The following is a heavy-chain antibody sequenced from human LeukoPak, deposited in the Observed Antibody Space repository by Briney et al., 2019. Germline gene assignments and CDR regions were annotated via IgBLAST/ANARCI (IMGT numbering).Heavy chain of an antibody. CDR1: GYIFSTSG. CDR2: ISTYNGNT. J-gene: IGHJ4*02. D-gene: IGHD3-10*01. Sequence: ASVKVSCKASGYIFSTSGITWVRQAPGQGLEWLGWISTYNGNTRYAQKVQGRVTMTTDTSTTTAYMKLRSLRFDDTAVYYCAKAPNYSGSGSPLFEYWGQGTLVTVSS. V-gene: IGHV1-18*01. CDR3: AKAPNYSGSGSPLFEY.